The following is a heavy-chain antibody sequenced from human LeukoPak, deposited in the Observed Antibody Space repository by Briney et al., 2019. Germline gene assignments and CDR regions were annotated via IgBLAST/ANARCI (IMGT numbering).Heavy chain of an antibody. V-gene: IGHV4-34*01. CDR2: INHSGST. J-gene: IGHJ4*02. D-gene: IGHD3-16*01. CDR3: ARDSHGDYVWVRKYYFDY. Sequence: PSETLSLTCAVYGGSFSGYYWSWIRQPPGKGLEWIGEINHSGSTNYNPSLKSRVTISVDTSKNQFSLKLSSVTAADTAVYYCARDSHGDYVWVRKYYFDYWGQGTLVTVSS. CDR1: GGSFSGYY.